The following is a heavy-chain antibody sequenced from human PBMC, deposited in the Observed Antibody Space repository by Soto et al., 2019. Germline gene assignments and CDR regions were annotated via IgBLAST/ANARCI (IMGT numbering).Heavy chain of an antibody. V-gene: IGHV4-59*01. D-gene: IGHD3-22*01. CDR3: ARVPYDSSGYYSDFYYGMDV. CDR2: IYYSGST. J-gene: IGHJ6*02. CDR1: GVSISTYY. Sequence: SETLSLTCTVSGVSISTYYWTWIRQPPGKGLEWIGYIYYSGSTNYNPSLKSRVTISVDTSKNQLSLKLSSVTAADTAVYYCARVPYDSSGYYSDFYYGMDVWGQGTTVTVSS.